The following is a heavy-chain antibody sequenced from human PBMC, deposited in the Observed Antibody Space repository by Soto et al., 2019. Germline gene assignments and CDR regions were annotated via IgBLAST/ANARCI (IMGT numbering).Heavy chain of an antibody. J-gene: IGHJ1*01. D-gene: IGHD3-22*01. Sequence: QVQLVQSGAAVKKPGASVKVSCKPSGYTFTSYGISWVRQAPGQGLEWMGWISAYNGNTISAQKLQGRVTMTTDTSTSTAHMELRSLRSDDTAVYYCATVVGSGYYYRAEYFQHWGQGTLVTVSS. CDR1: GYTFTSYG. CDR2: ISAYNGNT. CDR3: ATVVGSGYYYRAEYFQH. V-gene: IGHV1-18*01.